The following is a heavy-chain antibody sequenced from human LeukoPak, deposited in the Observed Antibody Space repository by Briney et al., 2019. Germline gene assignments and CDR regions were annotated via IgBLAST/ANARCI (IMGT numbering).Heavy chain of an antibody. CDR1: GYSFTSFG. D-gene: IGHD3-10*01. Sequence: GASVKVSCKASGYSFTSFGISWVRQAPGQGLEWLGRISAYNGDTNYAQKVQGRVTMTTDTSTSTAYMELRSLRSDDTAVYYCARQSTGSYYQSDSWGQGTLVTVSS. J-gene: IGHJ4*02. V-gene: IGHV1-18*01. CDR3: ARQSTGSYYQSDS. CDR2: ISAYNGDT.